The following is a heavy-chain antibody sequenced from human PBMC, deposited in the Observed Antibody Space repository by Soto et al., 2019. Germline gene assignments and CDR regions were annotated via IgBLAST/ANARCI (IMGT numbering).Heavy chain of an antibody. D-gene: IGHD5-12*01. J-gene: IGHJ3*02. CDR3: ARDGQYRTDGFDI. V-gene: IGHV3-23*01. Sequence: PGGSLRLSCAASGFTYSSHGMSWVRQAPGKGQEWIAGLSRGGGSTYYADSVKGRFTISRDNSKNTLDLIMNSLRVEDTALYYCARDGQYRTDGFDIWGQGTMVTVSS. CDR2: LSRGGGST. CDR1: GFTYSSHG.